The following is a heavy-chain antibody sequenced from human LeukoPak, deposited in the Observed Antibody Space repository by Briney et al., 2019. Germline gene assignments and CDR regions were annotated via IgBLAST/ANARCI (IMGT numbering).Heavy chain of an antibody. CDR3: ARERTTVTSPLFDY. Sequence: GGSLRLSCAASGFTFSHYSMNWVRQAPGKGLEWVSYISSSSSTIYYADSVKGRFTISRDNAKNSLYLQMNSLRDEDTAVYYCARERTTVTSPLFDYWGQGTLVTVSS. CDR1: GFTFSHYS. CDR2: ISSSSSTI. V-gene: IGHV3-48*02. J-gene: IGHJ4*02. D-gene: IGHD4-17*01.